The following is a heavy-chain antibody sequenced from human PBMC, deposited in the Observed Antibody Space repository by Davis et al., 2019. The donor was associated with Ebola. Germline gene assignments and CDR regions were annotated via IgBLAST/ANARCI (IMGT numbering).Heavy chain of an antibody. V-gene: IGHV5-51*01. Sequence: GGSLRLSCKGSEYRFANYWIGWVRQMPGKGLEWLGMIYPSDSDTRYSPSFQGQVIISADKSISTAYLQWNSLQASDTAVYYCARLYGPGHYLNWYFNLWGRGTLVTVSS. J-gene: IGHJ2*01. CDR2: IYPSDSDT. CDR3: ARLYGPGHYLNWYFNL. D-gene: IGHD3-10*01. CDR1: EYRFANYW.